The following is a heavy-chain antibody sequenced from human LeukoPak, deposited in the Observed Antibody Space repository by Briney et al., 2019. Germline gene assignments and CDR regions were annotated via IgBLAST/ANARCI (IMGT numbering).Heavy chain of an antibody. CDR2: VNHSGSA. V-gene: IGHV4-34*01. J-gene: IGHJ4*02. Sequence: SETLSLTCAVYVGSFTGYYWIWIRQPPGKGLEWIGEVNHSGSANYNPSLKSRVTISVDTSKNQFSLKLSSVTAADTAVYYCARGPPIAAANALFDYWGQGTLVTVSS. CDR3: ARGPPIAAANALFDY. CDR1: VGSFTGYY. D-gene: IGHD6-13*01.